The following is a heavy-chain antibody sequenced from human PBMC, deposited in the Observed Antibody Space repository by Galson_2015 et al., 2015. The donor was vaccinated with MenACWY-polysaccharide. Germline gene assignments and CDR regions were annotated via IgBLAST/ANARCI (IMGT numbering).Heavy chain of an antibody. CDR2: IYYDGSKK. CDR1: GFTVRSYD. CDR3: SRLQSKYMDV. J-gene: IGHJ6*02. D-gene: IGHD4-11*01. V-gene: IGHV3-30*12. Sequence: SLRLSCAASGFTVRSYDMHWVRQAPGKGLEWVTLIYYDGSKKEDADSVKGPFTIARDNTKNTLYLKMDSLRAEDTAVYYCSRLQSKYMDVWGQGTPVTVSS.